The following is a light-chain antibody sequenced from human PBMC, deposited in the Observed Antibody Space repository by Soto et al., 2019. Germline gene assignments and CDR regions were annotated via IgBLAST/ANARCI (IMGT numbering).Light chain of an antibody. Sequence: SYELTQPPSVSVSPGQTARITCSGDALPKQYAYWYQQKPGQAPVVVIYKDNGRPSGIPERFSGSSSGTTVTLTISGVQAEDEAYYYCQSSDSSGRYPYVFGAGTKVIV. CDR2: KDN. CDR1: ALPKQY. V-gene: IGLV3-25*02. J-gene: IGLJ1*01. CDR3: QSSDSSGRYPYV.